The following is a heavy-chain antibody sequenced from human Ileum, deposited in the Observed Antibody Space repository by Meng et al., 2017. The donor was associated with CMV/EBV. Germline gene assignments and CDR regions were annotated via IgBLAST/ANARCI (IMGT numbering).Heavy chain of an antibody. D-gene: IGHD3-9*01. V-gene: IGHV3-23*01. CDR1: GFTLSSYA. Sequence: GSLRLSCAASGFTLSSYAMSWVRQAPGKGLEWVSAIIGSGGSTYYADSVKGRFTISRDNSKNTLYLQMNSLRAEDTAVYYCAKEQSYYDILTGYYGHGMDVWGQGTTVTVSS. J-gene: IGHJ6*02. CDR3: AKEQSYYDILTGYYGHGMDV. CDR2: IIGSGGST.